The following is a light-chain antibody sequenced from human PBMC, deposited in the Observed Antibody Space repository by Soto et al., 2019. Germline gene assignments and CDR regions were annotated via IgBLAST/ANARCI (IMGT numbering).Light chain of an antibody. CDR1: QTINNN. CDR3: QQCGDRPRT. J-gene: IGKJ1*01. CDR2: GAS. V-gene: IGKV3-15*01. Sequence: VMTQAPATLSVPPGERATLSCRASQTINNNVAWYQLKDGQVPRLVIYGASTRATDIPARFSGSGSGTEFTLTISSLESEDFAVYFCQQCGDRPRTFGQGTKVDIK.